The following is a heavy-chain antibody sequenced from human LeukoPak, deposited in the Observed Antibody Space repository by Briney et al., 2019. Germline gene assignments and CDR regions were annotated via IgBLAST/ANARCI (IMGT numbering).Heavy chain of an antibody. V-gene: IGHV3-7*05. CDR2: IKQDGSGK. CDR1: GFTISNYW. CDR3: ARASDPWLQLT. J-gene: IGHJ5*02. D-gene: IGHD5-24*01. Sequence: GGSLRLSCAASGFTISNYWMIWVRQAPGKGLEWVGNIKQDGSGKRYANSVRGRFTISRDNAQTSLYLQMNSLRAEDTAVYYCARASDPWLQLTWGQGTLVTVSS.